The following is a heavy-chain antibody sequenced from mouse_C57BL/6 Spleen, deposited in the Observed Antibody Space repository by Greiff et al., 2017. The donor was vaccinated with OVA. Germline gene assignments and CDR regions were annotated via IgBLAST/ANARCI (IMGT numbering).Heavy chain of an antibody. J-gene: IGHJ3*01. CDR3: ARKVAY. CDR1: GYTFTSYW. CDR2: IDPSDSYT. Sequence: VKLQESGAELVKPGASVKLSCKASGYTFTSYWMQWVKQRPGQGLEWIGEIDPSDSYTNYNQKFKGKATLTVDTSSSTAYMQLSSLTSEDSAVYYCARKVAYWGQGTLVTVSA. V-gene: IGHV1-50*01.